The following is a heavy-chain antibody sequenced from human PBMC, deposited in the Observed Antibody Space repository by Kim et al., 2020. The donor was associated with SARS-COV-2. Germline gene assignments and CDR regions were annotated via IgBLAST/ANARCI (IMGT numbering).Heavy chain of an antibody. Sequence: ADSVKGRFTITRDNAKNSRYLQMNSLRAEDTAVYYCAADYEGRGGLFDYWGQGTLVTVSS. V-gene: IGHV3-11*01. J-gene: IGHJ4*02. CDR3: AADYEGRGGLFDY. D-gene: IGHD3-10*01.